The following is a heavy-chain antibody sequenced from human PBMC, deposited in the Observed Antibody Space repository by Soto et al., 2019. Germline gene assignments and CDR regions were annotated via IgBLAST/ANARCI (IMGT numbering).Heavy chain of an antibody. CDR1: GYTFTSYD. D-gene: IGHD2-2*01. J-gene: IGHJ6*03. CDR3: ARVAEYCGSTSCPTPYYYYNMDV. Sequence: GASVKVSCKASGYTFTSYDINWVRQATGQGLEWMGWMNPNSGNTGYAQKFQGRVTMTRNTSISTAYMELSSLRSEDTALYYCARVAEYCGSTSCPTPYYYYNMDVWGRGTTVTVSS. CDR2: MNPNSGNT. V-gene: IGHV1-8*01.